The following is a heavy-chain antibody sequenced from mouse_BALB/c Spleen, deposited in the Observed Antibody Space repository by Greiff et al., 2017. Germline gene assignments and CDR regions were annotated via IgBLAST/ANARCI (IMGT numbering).Heavy chain of an antibody. Sequence: VQLQQSGAELVKPGASVKLSCKASGYTFTSYYMYWVKQRPGQGLEWIGEINPSNGGTNFNEKFKSKATLTVDKSSSTAYMQLSSLTSEDSAVYYCTRIDYDYGGRAWLAYWGQGTLVTVSA. CDR1: GYTFTSYY. D-gene: IGHD2-4*01. CDR3: TRIDYDYGGRAWLAY. CDR2: INPSNGGT. V-gene: IGHV1S81*02. J-gene: IGHJ3*01.